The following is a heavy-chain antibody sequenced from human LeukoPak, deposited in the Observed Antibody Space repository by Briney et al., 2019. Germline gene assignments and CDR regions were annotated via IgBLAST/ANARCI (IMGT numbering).Heavy chain of an antibody. J-gene: IGHJ4*02. CDR2: ISYDGSDK. Sequence: PGGSLRLSCAASGFTFSSYAMSWVRQAPGKGLEWVAVISYDGSDKYYADSVKGRFTISRDNSKNTLFLQMNSLTTADTAVYYCAKDGTQLRYLDSWGQGTLVTVSS. V-gene: IGHV3-30*18. CDR1: GFTFSSYA. CDR3: AKDGTQLRYLDS. D-gene: IGHD3-9*01.